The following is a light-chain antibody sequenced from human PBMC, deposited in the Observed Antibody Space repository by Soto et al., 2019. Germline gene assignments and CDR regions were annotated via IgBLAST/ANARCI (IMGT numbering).Light chain of an antibody. CDR2: GAS. CDR3: QQYGSSNT. V-gene: IGKV3-20*01. J-gene: IGKJ2*01. CDR1: QSVDSD. Sequence: EVVVTQSPATLSVSPGERVTLSCRASQSVDSDVAWFQHKPGQAPRLLIYGASTRAAGIPGRFSGSGSGTDFTLTISRLEPEDFAVYYCQQYGSSNTFGQGTKLEIK.